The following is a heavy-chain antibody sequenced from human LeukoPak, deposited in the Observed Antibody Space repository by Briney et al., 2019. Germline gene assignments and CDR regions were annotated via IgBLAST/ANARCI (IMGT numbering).Heavy chain of an antibody. CDR2: ISYDGSNK. J-gene: IGHJ4*02. Sequence: GRSLRLSCAASGFTFSSYGMHWVRQAPGKGLEWVAVISYDGSNKYYAASVKGRFTISRDNSKNTLYLQMNSLRAEDTAVYYCAKVATGYCSSTSCYTQPYWGQGTLVTVSS. V-gene: IGHV3-30*18. CDR1: GFTFSSYG. D-gene: IGHD2-2*02. CDR3: AKVATGYCSSTSCYTQPY.